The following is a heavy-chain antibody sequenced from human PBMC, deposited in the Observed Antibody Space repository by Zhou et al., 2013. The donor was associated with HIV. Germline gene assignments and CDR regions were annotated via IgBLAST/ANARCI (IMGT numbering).Heavy chain of an antibody. J-gene: IGHJ4*02. Sequence: QVQLVQSGPEVKKPGASVKVSCKASGFSFNNYYIYWVRLAPGHGLEWVGWINPQTGNTNYAQKFLGRVTMTRDTSTSSVYMEVTRLRSDDAAVYYCTRSRGFSVHYKTDDYFDYWGQGTLVAVSS. CDR3: TRSRGFSVHYKTDDYFDY. CDR2: INPQTGNT. CDR1: GFSFNNYY. D-gene: IGHD3-3*01. V-gene: IGHV1-2*02.